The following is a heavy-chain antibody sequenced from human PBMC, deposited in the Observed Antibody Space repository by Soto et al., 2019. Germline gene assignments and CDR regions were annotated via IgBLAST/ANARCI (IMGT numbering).Heavy chain of an antibody. CDR1: GDSVSSNTAS. D-gene: IGHD5-12*01. Sequence: PSQTLSLPCAISGDSVSSNTASWNWIRQSPSRGLEWLGRTYFRSKWYNDYAVSVKSRIIIHPDTSNNQFSLQLNSVTPEDTAVYFCAKGDNLGPKTGYAFDPWGQGIMVTVSS. CDR2: TYFRSKWYN. J-gene: IGHJ5*02. V-gene: IGHV6-1*01. CDR3: AKGDNLGPKTGYAFDP.